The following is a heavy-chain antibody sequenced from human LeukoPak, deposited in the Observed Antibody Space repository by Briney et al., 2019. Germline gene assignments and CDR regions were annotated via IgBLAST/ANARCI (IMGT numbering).Heavy chain of an antibody. CDR2: IYPSGRL. J-gene: IGHJ4*02. Sequence: PSKTLSLTCTVSGGSISSGGYYWSWIRQHPGKGLEWIGSIYPSGRLYNNPSLESRVTISIDTSKNQFSLNLNSVTAADTAVYFCSRGLDSRKLGYWGQGTLVTVSS. D-gene: IGHD3-22*01. CDR3: SRGLDSRKLGY. V-gene: IGHV4-31*03. CDR1: GGSISSGGYY.